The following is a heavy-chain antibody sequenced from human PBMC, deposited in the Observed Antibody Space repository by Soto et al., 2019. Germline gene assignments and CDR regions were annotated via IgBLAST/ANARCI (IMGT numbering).Heavy chain of an antibody. J-gene: IGHJ4*02. CDR1: GFTFSSYA. CDR2: ISGSGSNT. D-gene: IGHD5-12*01. Sequence: PGGSLRLSCAAPGFTFSSYAMTWVRQSPGKGLEWVSAISGSGSNTFYADSVKGRFTISRDNSKNTLYLQMNSLRAEDTAVYYCARDEYSGYGTFDYWGQGTLVTVSS. CDR3: ARDEYSGYGTFDY. V-gene: IGHV3-23*01.